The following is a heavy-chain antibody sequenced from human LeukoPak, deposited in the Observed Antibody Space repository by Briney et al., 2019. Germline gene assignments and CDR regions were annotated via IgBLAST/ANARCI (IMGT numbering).Heavy chain of an antibody. Sequence: GGSLRLSCAASGFIFSNYNMNWVRQTPGKGLEWVSSITRDSIYTFYADSVKGRFTISRDNAKNSLSLQMNSLRAEDTAVYYCARSSIAAPRHKEYFQHWGQGTLVTVSS. J-gene: IGHJ1*01. CDR1: GFIFSNYN. CDR2: ITRDSIYT. CDR3: ARSSIAAPRHKEYFQH. V-gene: IGHV3-21*01. D-gene: IGHD6-6*01.